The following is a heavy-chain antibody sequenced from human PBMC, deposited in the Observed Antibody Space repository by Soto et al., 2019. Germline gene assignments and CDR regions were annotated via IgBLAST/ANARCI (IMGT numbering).Heavy chain of an antibody. D-gene: IGHD1-26*01. J-gene: IGHJ4*02. CDR3: AKEAPLTYSGSPLYYFDY. CDR1: GFTFSSYA. V-gene: IGHV3-23*01. Sequence: EVQLLESGGGLVQPGGSLRLSCAASGFTFSSYAMSWVRQAPGKGLEWVSAISGSGGSTYYADSVKGRFTISRDNYKNTLYLQMNSLRAEDTAVYYCAKEAPLTYSGSPLYYFDYWGQGTLVTVSS. CDR2: ISGSGGST.